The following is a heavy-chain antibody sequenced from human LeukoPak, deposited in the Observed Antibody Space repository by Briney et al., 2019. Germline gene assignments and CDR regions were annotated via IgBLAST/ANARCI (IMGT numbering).Heavy chain of an antibody. D-gene: IGHD4-11*01. CDR2: IYHSGST. J-gene: IGHJ5*02. CDR3: ARAGLPPGKEFDP. Sequence: PSETLSLTCAVSGGSISSDGYSWSWIRQPPGKGLEWIGYIYHSGSTYYNPSLKSRVTISVDRSKNQFSLKLSSVTAADTAVYYCARAGLPPGKEFDPWGQGTLVTVSS. V-gene: IGHV4-30-2*01. CDR1: GGSISSDGYS.